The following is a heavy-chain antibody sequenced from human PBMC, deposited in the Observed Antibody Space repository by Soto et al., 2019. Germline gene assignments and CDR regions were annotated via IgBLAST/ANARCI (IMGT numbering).Heavy chain of an antibody. D-gene: IGHD2-15*01. CDR2: IYYSGAT. J-gene: IGHJ4*02. CDR3: ASDKDLRPTVWAY. V-gene: IGHV4-31*03. Sequence: TLSLTCTVSGDSMGTGGHYYNWIRQVPGKGLEWIGYIYYSGATHYSPSLRPRATISRDTSKNQFSLTLISVTAADTALYYCASDKDLRPTVWAYWGQGIQVTVSS. CDR1: GDSMGTGGHY.